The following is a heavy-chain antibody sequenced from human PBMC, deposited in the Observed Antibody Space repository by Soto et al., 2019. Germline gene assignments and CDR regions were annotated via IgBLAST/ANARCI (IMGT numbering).Heavy chain of an antibody. CDR3: ARDYYDSSGYSTNYYGMDV. J-gene: IGHJ6*02. V-gene: IGHV1-2*04. Sequence: GASVKVSCKASGYTFTGYYMHWVRQAPGQGLKWMGWINPNSGGTNYAQKFQGWVTMTRDTSISTAYMELSRLRSDDTAVYYCARDYYDSSGYSTNYYGMDVWGQGTTVTVSS. CDR1: GYTFTGYY. D-gene: IGHD3-22*01. CDR2: INPNSGGT.